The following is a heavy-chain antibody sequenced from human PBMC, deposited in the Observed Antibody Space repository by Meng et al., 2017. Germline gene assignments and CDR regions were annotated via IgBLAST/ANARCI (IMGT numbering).Heavy chain of an antibody. J-gene: IGHJ4*02. CDR1: GYTFTNYW. Sequence: KVSCKGSGYTFTNYWIGWVRQMPGTGLEWMGIIYPGDSDTRYNPSFQGQVTISADKSISTAYLQWSSLKASDTAMYYCARLGYCSADTCFSYSNYWGQGTLVTVSS. CDR2: IYPGDSDT. V-gene: IGHV5-51*01. CDR3: ARLGYCSADTCFSYSNY. D-gene: IGHD2-15*01.